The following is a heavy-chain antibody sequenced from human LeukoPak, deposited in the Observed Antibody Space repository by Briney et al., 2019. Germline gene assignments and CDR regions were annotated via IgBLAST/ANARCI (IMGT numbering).Heavy chain of an antibody. CDR2: IYTSGST. D-gene: IGHD1-26*01. V-gene: IGHV4-61*02. Sequence: SETLSLTCTVSGGSISSGSYYWSWIRQPAGKGLEWIGRIYTSGSTNYNPSLKSRVTISVDTSKNQFSLKLSSVTAADTAVYYCARYSGSYYESADYWGQGTLVTVSS. CDR3: ARYSGSYYESADY. CDR1: GGSISSGSYY. J-gene: IGHJ4*02.